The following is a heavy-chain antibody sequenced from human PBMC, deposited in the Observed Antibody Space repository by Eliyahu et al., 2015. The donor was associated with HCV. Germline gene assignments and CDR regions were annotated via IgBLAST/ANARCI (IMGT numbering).Heavy chain of an antibody. CDR2: ISHTGSA. CDR1: GASLSTKIFF. V-gene: IGHV4-31*03. J-gene: IGHJ4*02. Sequence: QVQLEESGPGLVRPSQTLSLTCXVSGASLSTKIFFWNWIRQHPGKGLEWIGYISHTGSASYNASLKSRVSMSADTSRNQFSLNLTSVTAADTAVYFCARSGRHTAFDYWGQGHLVTVSS. D-gene: IGHD1-26*01. CDR3: ARSGRHTAFDY.